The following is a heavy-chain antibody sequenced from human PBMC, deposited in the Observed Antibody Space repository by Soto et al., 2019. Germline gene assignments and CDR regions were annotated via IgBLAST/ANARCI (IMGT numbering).Heavy chain of an antibody. V-gene: IGHV4-30-4*01. CDR2: IYYSGST. D-gene: IGHD3-9*01. Sequence: SETLSLTCTVSGGSISSGDYYWSWIRQPPGKGLEWIGYIYYSGSTYYNPSLKSRVTISVDTSKNQFSLKLSSVTAADTAVYYCARAYEYYDILTGYYPSPLYFDYWGQGTLVTVSS. CDR1: GGSISSGDYY. J-gene: IGHJ4*02. CDR3: ARAYEYYDILTGYYPSPLYFDY.